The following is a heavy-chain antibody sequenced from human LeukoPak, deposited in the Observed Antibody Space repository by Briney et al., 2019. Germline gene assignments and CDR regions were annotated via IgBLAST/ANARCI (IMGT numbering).Heavy chain of an antibody. V-gene: IGHV1-69*04. CDR3: ARVMYYYDSSGYFGLIPYYFDY. D-gene: IGHD3-22*01. J-gene: IGHJ4*02. CDR2: IIPILGIA. Sequence: SVKVSCKASGGTFSSYAISWVRQAPGQGLEWMGRIIPILGIANYAQKLQGRVTMTTDTSTSTAYMEVRSLRSDDTAVYYCARVMYYYDSSGYFGLIPYYFDYWGQGTLVTVSS. CDR1: GGTFSSYA.